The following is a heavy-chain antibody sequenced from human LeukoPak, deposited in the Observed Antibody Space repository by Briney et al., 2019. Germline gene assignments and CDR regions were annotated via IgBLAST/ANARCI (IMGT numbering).Heavy chain of an antibody. Sequence: ASVKVSCKASGYTFTGYYMHWVRQAPGQGLEWMGWINPNSGGTNYAQKFQSRVTMTRDTSISTAYMELSRLRSDDTAVYYCARDGRDYGDYDWFDPWGQGTLVTVSS. CDR3: ARDGRDYGDYDWFDP. J-gene: IGHJ5*02. V-gene: IGHV1-2*02. D-gene: IGHD4-17*01. CDR2: INPNSGGT. CDR1: GYTFTGYY.